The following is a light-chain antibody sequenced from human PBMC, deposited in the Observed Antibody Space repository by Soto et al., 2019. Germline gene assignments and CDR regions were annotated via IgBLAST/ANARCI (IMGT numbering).Light chain of an antibody. V-gene: IGLV2-14*01. CDR3: SSYTSSSTLESV. CDR1: SSDVGGYNY. CDR2: EVS. Sequence: QSVLTQPASVSGSPGQSITISFTGTSSDVGGYNYVSWYQQHPGKAPKLMIYEVSNRPSGVSNRFSGSKSGNTASLTISGLQAEDEADYYCSSYTSSSTLESVFGTGTKV. J-gene: IGLJ1*01.